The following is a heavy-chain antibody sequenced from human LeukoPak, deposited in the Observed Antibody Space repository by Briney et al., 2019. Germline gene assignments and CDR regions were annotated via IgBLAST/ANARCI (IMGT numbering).Heavy chain of an antibody. CDR2: TYTSGST. CDR1: GGSISSYY. CDR3: ARDGYDFWSGSPYYYYYYMDV. Sequence: PSETLSLTCTVSGGSISSYYWSWIRQPPGKGLEWIGRTYTSGSTNYNPSLKSRVTISVDTSKNQFSLKLSSVTAADTAVYYCARDGYDFWSGSPYYYYYYMDVWGKGTTVTVSS. D-gene: IGHD3-3*01. J-gene: IGHJ6*03. V-gene: IGHV4-4*08.